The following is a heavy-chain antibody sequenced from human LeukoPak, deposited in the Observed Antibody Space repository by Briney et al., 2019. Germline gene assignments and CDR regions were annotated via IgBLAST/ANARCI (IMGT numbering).Heavy chain of an antibody. CDR3: ARALQLWSPFDY. J-gene: IGHJ4*02. Sequence: GGSLRLSCAASGFTVSSNYMSWVRQAPGKGLEWGSVIYTGGSTYYADSVKGRFTISRDNSKNTLYLQMNSLRAEDTAVYYCARALQLWSPFDYWGQGTLVTVSS. D-gene: IGHD5-18*01. V-gene: IGHV3-66*01. CDR1: GFTVSSNY. CDR2: IYTGGST.